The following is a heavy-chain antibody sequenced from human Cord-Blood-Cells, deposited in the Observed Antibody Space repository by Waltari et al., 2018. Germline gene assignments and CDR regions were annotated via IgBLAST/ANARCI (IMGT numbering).Heavy chain of an antibody. Sequence: QGQLVQSGAEVKKPGASVKVSCKASGYTLTGSYMHWVRRAPGQGLEWMGWINPNSGGTNYAQKFQGRVTMTRDTSISTAYMELSRLRSDDTAVYYCARGGGGYSYGYWFDPWGQGTLVTVSS. V-gene: IGHV1-2*02. J-gene: IGHJ5*02. CDR3: ARGGGGYSYGYWFDP. CDR2: INPNSGGT. CDR1: GYTLTGSY. D-gene: IGHD5-18*01.